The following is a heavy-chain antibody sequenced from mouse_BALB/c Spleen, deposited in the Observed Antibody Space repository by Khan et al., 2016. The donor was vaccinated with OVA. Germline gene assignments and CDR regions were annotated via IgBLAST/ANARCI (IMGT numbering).Heavy chain of an antibody. D-gene: IGHD1-1*01. CDR1: GFSLTSYG. V-gene: IGHV2-3*01. CDR3: AKFTPDYYSIDY. Sequence: QVQLKESGPGLVAPSQSLSITCTVSGFSLTSYGVSWVRQPPGKGLEWLGVIWGDGSTTYHSTLISSLIISKDNSKCQVFLKLNSLQTDDTATYYYAKFTPDYYSIDYWGQGTSVTVSS. J-gene: IGHJ4*01. CDR2: IWGDGST.